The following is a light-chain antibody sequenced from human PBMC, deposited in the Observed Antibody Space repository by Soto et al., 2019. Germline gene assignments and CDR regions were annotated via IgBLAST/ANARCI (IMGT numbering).Light chain of an antibody. CDR3: QQYGSSPDT. CDR1: QSVSSSY. Sequence: EIVLTQSPGTLSLSPGEIATLSCRASQSVSSSYLAWYQQKPGQAPRLLIYDASSRATGIPDRFSGSGSGTDFTLTISRLEPEDFAVYYCQQYGSSPDTVGQGTKLEIK. CDR2: DAS. J-gene: IGKJ2*01. V-gene: IGKV3-20*01.